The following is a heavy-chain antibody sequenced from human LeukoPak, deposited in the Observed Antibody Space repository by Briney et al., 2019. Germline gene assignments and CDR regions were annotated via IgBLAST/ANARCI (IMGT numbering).Heavy chain of an antibody. Sequence: GGSLRLSCAASGFTFSSYAMHWIRQAPGKGLEWVAVISYDGSNKYYADSVKGRFTISRDNAKNSLYLQMNSLRVEDTAVYYCARTIRGYWGQGTLVTVSS. CDR3: ARTIRGY. V-gene: IGHV3-30*04. CDR1: GFTFSSYA. D-gene: IGHD3-10*01. CDR2: ISYDGSNK. J-gene: IGHJ4*02.